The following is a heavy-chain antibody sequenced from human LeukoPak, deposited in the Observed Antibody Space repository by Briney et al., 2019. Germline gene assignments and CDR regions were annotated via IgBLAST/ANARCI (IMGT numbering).Heavy chain of an antibody. D-gene: IGHD2-21*01. J-gene: IGHJ4*02. V-gene: IGHV3-23*01. CDR2: ITGGGIST. Sequence: GGSLRLSCATSGFTFSSYAMSWVRQAPGKGLEWVSGITGGGISTYYADSVKGRFTISRDNSNNILHLQMNSLRAEDTATYYCAKDLWSWGQGTLVTVSS. CDR1: GFTFSSYA. CDR3: AKDLWS.